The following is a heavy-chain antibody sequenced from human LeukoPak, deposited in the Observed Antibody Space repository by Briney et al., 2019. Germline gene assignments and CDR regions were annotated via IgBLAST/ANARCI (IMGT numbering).Heavy chain of an antibody. V-gene: IGHV3-64*01. CDR1: GFTFSSYA. CDR3: ARERRGDDAFDI. J-gene: IGHJ3*02. CDR2: ISTNGGRT. Sequence: GGSPRLSCAASGFTFSSYAMHWVRQAPGKGLEYVSTISTNGGRTYYANSVKGRFTISRDNSKNTVYLQVGSLRAEDMAVYYCARERRGDDAFDIWGQGTMVTVSS. D-gene: IGHD3-16*01.